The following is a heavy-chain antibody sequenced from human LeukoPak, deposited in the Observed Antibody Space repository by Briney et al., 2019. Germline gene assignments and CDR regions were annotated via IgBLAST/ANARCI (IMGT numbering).Heavy chain of an antibody. CDR2: INHSGST. CDR1: GGSFSGYY. D-gene: IGHD6-19*01. J-gene: IGHJ4*02. CDR3: ARTAPSPTEYSSGQNPYFDY. Sequence: SETLSLTCAVYGGSFSGYYWSWIRQPPGKGLEWIGEINHSGSTNYNPSLKSRVTISVDKSKNQFSLKLSSVTAADTAVYYCARTAPSPTEYSSGQNPYFDYWGQGTLVTVSS. V-gene: IGHV4-34*01.